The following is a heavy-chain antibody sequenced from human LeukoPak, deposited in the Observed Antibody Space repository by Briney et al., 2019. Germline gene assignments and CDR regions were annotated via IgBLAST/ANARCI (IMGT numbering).Heavy chain of an antibody. CDR2: INNSGST. CDR3: ARGHYDFSTGSYTGGFYYFDS. V-gene: IGHV4-39*01. J-gene: IGHJ4*02. D-gene: IGHD3-3*01. CDR1: GGSLSSSSFP. Sequence: SETLSLTCTVSGGSLSSSSFPLAWIRQPPGKGLEWIGSINNSGSTSPNPSLKSRVSIFVHTSQNQFSLKLSAVTVADTAMYYCARGHYDFSTGSYTGGFYYFDSWGQGTLVTVS.